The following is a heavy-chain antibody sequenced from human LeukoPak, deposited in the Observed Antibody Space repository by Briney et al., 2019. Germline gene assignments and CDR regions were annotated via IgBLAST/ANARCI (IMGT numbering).Heavy chain of an antibody. CDR2: INPDSGGT. V-gene: IGHV1-2*02. J-gene: IGHJ4*02. Sequence: GASVKVSCKASGYTLTRYKMYRVRQAPGQGLEWMGWINPDSGGTRYPQQFQGRVTMTRDTSTTTAYMELNSLRSDDTAVYYCARGRGAAAVYYFDYWGQGTLVTVSS. D-gene: IGHD6-13*01. CDR3: ARGRGAAAVYYFDY. CDR1: GYTLTRYK.